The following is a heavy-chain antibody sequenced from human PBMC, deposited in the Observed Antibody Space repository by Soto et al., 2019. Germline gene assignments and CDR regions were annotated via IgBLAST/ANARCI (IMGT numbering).Heavy chain of an antibody. D-gene: IGHD2-2*01. CDR2: IIPILGIA. Sequence: QVQLVQSGAEVKKPGSSVKVSCKASGGTFSSYTISWVRQAPGQGLEWMGRIIPILGIANYAQKFQGRVTITADKSTSTAYMELSSLRSEDTAVYYCARVGPAAPNYYYYGMDVWGQGTTVTLSS. CDR1: GGTFSSYT. CDR3: ARVGPAAPNYYYYGMDV. V-gene: IGHV1-69*02. J-gene: IGHJ6*02.